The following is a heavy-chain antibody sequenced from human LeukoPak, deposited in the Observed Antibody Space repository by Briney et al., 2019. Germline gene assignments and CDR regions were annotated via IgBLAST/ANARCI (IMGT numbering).Heavy chain of an antibody. CDR1: GYTFTTYG. CDR2: ISAYSGNT. CDR3: ARGDGSGWPNFDY. V-gene: IGHV1-18*01. J-gene: IGHJ4*02. D-gene: IGHD6-19*01. Sequence: ASVRVSCKASGYTFTTYGISWVRQAPGQGLEWMGWISAYSGNTNYAQKVQGRVTMTTHTSTSTAYMELRSLRSDGAAVYYCARGDGSGWPNFDYWGQGTLVTVSS.